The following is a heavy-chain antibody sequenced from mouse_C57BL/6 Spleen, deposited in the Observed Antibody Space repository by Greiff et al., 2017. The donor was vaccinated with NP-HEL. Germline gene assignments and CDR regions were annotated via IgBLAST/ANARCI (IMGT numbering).Heavy chain of an antibody. V-gene: IGHV10-1*01. D-gene: IGHD1-1*02. CDR3: VSDGVGYFDV. CDR1: GFSFNTYA. J-gene: IGHJ1*03. Sequence: EVHLVESGGGLVQPKGSLKLSCAASGFSFNTYAMNWVRQAPGKGLEWVARIRSKSNNYATYYADSVKDRFTISRDDSESMLYLQMNNLKTEDTAMYYCVSDGVGYFDVWGTGTTVTVSS. CDR2: IRSKSNNYAT.